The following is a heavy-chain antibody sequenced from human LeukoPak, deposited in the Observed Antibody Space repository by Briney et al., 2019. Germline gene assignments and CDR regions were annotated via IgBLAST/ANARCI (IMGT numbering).Heavy chain of an antibody. CDR1: GFTFSDYY. CDR3: ARVAEYSSFRVSDP. Sequence: PGGSLRLSCAASGFTFSDYYMSWIRQAPGKGLEWVSYISSSGSTMYYADSVKGRFTISRDNAKNSLYLQMNSLRAEDTAVYYYARVAEYSSFRVSDPWGQGTLVTVSS. CDR2: ISSSGSTM. D-gene: IGHD6-6*01. J-gene: IGHJ5*02. V-gene: IGHV3-11*01.